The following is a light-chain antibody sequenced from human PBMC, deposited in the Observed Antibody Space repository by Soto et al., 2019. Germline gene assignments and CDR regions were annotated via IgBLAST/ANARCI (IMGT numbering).Light chain of an antibody. CDR3: LQHKSYPRT. CDR2: SAN. V-gene: IGKV1-17*03. Sequence: DLQMTQSPSSICASVGDRFALTCRASQDIRNFLVWFQKRTGQVPKRLMYSANRLESGVPSRFSGSGSGTEFTITISSLQPEDFATYYCLQHKSYPRTFGQGTKVDI. CDR1: QDIRNF. J-gene: IGKJ1*01.